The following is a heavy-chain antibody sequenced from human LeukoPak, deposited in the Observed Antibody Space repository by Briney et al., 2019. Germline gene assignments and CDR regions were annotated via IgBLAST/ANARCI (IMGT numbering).Heavy chain of an antibody. D-gene: IGHD3-9*01. CDR2: ITGSGSGI. V-gene: IGHV3-23*01. CDR3: AKWGDYDVLTGYYVSDY. CDR1: GFTFSNYA. J-gene: IGHJ4*02. Sequence: PGGSLRLSCAASGFTFSNYAMSWVRQAPGKGLEWVSAITGSGSGIYYADSMKSRFTISRDNSKNTLYLQINSLRAEDTAVYYCAKWGDYDVLTGYYVSDYWSQGTLVTVSS.